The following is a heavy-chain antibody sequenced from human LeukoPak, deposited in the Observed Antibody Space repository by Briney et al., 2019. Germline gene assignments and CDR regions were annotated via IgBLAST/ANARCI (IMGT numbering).Heavy chain of an antibody. Sequence: SEPLSLTCTVSGGSNSSYYWSWIRQPPGKGLEWIWYIYYSGSTKYNPSLKSRVTISVDTSKNQFSLKVRSVTAADTAVYYCARATWDSSGYYIDYWGQGTLVTVSS. D-gene: IGHD3-22*01. CDR2: IYYSGST. CDR3: ARATWDSSGYYIDY. J-gene: IGHJ4*02. V-gene: IGHV4-59*01. CDR1: GGSNSSYY.